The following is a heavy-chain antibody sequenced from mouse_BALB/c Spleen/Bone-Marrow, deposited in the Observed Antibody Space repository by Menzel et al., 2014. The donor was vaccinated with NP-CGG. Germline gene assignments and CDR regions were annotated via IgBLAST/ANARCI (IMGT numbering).Heavy chain of an antibody. CDR1: GYTFSNYW. D-gene: IGHD3-1*01. CDR2: IYPGNSDT. J-gene: IGHJ2*01. V-gene: IGHV1-5*01. CDR3: TTLARSDFDY. Sequence: VQLQQSGTVLARPGAAVKMSCKASGYTFSNYWMHWVKQRPGQGQEWIGTIYPGNSDTTYNQKFKGKAKLTAVTSTSTAYMELSILSNEDSAVYYCTTLARSDFDYWGQGTTLTVSS.